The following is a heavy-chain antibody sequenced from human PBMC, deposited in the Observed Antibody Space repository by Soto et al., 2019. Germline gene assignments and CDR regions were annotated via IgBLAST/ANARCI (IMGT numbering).Heavy chain of an antibody. J-gene: IGHJ6*02. Sequence: QVQLVQSGAEVKKPGASVKVSCKASGYTFTSYDINWVRQATGQGLEWMGWMNPNSGNTGYAQKFQGRVTMTRNTSISTAYMELSSLRSEDTAVYYCAIDYYDSSGDGGGFFFYYYYGMDVWGQGTTVTVSS. CDR2: MNPNSGNT. D-gene: IGHD3-22*01. CDR3: AIDYYDSSGDGGGFFFYYYYGMDV. V-gene: IGHV1-8*01. CDR1: GYTFTSYD.